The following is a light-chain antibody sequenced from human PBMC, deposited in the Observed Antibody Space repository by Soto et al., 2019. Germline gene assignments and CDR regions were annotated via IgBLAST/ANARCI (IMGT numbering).Light chain of an antibody. CDR1: SSNIGTNY. CDR3: ASWDESLRGVV. J-gene: IGLJ3*02. CDR2: KNN. V-gene: IGLV1-47*01. Sequence: QSVLTQSPSASGTPGQTVTISCSGSSSNIGTNYVFWYQHVPGTAPKLLLYKNNQRPSGVPDRFSGSKSGTSASLAISGLRSEDEAHYSCASWDESLRGVVFGGGTKLTVL.